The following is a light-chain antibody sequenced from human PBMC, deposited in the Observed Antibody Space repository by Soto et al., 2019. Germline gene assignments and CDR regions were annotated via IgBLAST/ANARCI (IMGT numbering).Light chain of an antibody. CDR2: SNN. V-gene: IGLV1-44*01. CDR3: AAWDDRLNAVV. Sequence: QSVLTQPPSASGTPGQRVTISCSGSSSNIGSNTVNWYQQLPGTAPKLLIYSNNQRPSGVPDRFSGSKSGTSASLAISGLQSEDEADYYCAAWDDRLNAVVFGGGTTVTVL. J-gene: IGLJ2*01. CDR1: SSNIGSNT.